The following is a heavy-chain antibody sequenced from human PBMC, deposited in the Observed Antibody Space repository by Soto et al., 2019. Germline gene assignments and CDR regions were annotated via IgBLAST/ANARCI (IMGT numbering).Heavy chain of an antibody. J-gene: IGHJ4*02. CDR1: GFTFSSYN. CDR2: ISSSSSYI. D-gene: IGHD3-22*01. CDR3: ARPYYYDSSGYYFFDY. V-gene: IGHV3-21*01. Sequence: GGSLRLSCAASGFTFSSYNMNWVRQAPGKGLEWVSSISSSSSYIYYADSVKGRFTISRDNAKNSLYLQMNSLRAEDTAVYYCARPYYYDSSGYYFFDYWGQGTLVTVSS.